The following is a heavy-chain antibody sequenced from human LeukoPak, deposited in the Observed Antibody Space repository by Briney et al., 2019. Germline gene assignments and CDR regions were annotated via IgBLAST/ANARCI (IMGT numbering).Heavy chain of an antibody. J-gene: IGHJ6*02. D-gene: IGHD5-12*01. CDR1: GYTFTGYY. Sequence: GSSVTVSYKASGYTFTGYYMLWVRQAPGQGLEWMGWINPNSGGTNYAQKFQGRVTMTRDTSISTAYMDLSRLRSDDTAVYYCARVSGYGPPVNYYYYGMDVWGQGTTVTVSS. V-gene: IGHV1-2*02. CDR3: ARVSGYGPPVNYYYYGMDV. CDR2: INPNSGGT.